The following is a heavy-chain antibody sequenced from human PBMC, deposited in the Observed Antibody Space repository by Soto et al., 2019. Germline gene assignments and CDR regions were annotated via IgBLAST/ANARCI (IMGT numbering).Heavy chain of an antibody. Sequence: ASVKVSCKASEDTFDSYAISWVRQALGQGPDWMGGVIPFFNTPNYAKILQGRVTITADESTSTAYMELSGLRSEDTAIYYCAAESAYGGNPLAFLYWGQGTLVTVSS. D-gene: IGHD1-26*01. CDR1: EDTFDSYA. CDR2: VIPFFNTP. V-gene: IGHV1-69*13. CDR3: AAESAYGGNPLAFLY. J-gene: IGHJ4*02.